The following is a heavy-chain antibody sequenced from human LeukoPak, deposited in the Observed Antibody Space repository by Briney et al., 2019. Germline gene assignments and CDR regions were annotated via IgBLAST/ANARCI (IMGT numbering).Heavy chain of an antibody. J-gene: IGHJ4*02. Sequence: ASVKVSCKASGYIFTSYGINWVRQAPGQGLEWMGWISTYSGNTKYAQKFQGRVIMTTDTSTSTVYMQLRSLTSDDTAVYYCVRDRALGELFDLFGYWGQGTLVTVSS. CDR3: VRDRALGELFDLFGY. V-gene: IGHV1-18*01. CDR2: ISTYSGNT. D-gene: IGHD3-10*01. CDR1: GYIFTSYG.